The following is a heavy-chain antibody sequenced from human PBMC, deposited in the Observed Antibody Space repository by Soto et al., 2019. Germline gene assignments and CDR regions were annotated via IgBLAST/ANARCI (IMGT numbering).Heavy chain of an antibody. CDR3: ARDFPYYDSSGYSLPDY. J-gene: IGHJ4*02. Sequence: GGSLRLSCAASGFTFSSYAMSWVRQAPGKGLEWVSAISGSGGSTYYADSVKGRFTISRDNSKNTLYLQMNSLRAEDTAVYYCARDFPYYDSSGYSLPDYWGQGTLVTVSS. D-gene: IGHD3-22*01. CDR2: ISGSGGST. V-gene: IGHV3-23*01. CDR1: GFTFSSYA.